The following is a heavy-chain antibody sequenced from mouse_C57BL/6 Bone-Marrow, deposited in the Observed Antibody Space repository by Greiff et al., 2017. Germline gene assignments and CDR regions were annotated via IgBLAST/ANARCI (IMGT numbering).Heavy chain of an antibody. Sequence: EVKLVESGGGLVQPKGSLKLSCAASGFTFNTYAMHWFRQAPGKGLEWVARIRSKSSNYATYYADSVQDRFPISSDDYQSMHYLQMNNLKTEDTAMYYCVRERDDNDSLYYAMDYWGQGTSVTVSP. CDR3: VRERDDNDSLYYAMDY. CDR2: IRSKSSNYAT. CDR1: GFTFNTYA. D-gene: IGHD2-4*01. J-gene: IGHJ4*01. V-gene: IGHV10-3*01.